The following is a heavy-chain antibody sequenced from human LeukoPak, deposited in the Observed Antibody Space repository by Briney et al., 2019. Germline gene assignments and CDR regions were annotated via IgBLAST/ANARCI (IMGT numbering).Heavy chain of an antibody. D-gene: IGHD3-10*01. CDR1: GGSISSYY. Sequence: SETLSLTCTVSGGSISSYYWSWIRQPAGKGLEWIGRIYTSGSTNYNPSLKSRVTMSVDTSKNQFSLKLSSVTAADTAVYYCAREITYYHARYFDYWGQGTLVTVSS. V-gene: IGHV4-4*07. CDR2: IYTSGST. CDR3: AREITYYHARYFDY. J-gene: IGHJ4*02.